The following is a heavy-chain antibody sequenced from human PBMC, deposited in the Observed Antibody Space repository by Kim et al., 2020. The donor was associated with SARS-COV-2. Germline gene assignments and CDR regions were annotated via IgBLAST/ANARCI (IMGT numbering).Heavy chain of an antibody. J-gene: IGHJ4*02. V-gene: IGHV3-11*04. D-gene: IGHD6-13*01. Sequence: AEEVKGRCNITRNNAKNSLYLHRSSLRAEDTAVYYCARRRGIAAAGVFDYWGQGTLVTVSS. CDR3: ARRRGIAAAGVFDY.